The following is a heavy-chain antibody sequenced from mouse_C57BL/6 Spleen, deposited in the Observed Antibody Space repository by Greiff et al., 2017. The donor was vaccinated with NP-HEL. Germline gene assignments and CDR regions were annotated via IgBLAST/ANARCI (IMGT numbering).Heavy chain of an antibody. Sequence: QVQLQQSGPELVKPGASVKLSRKASGYTFTSYDINWVKQRPGQGLEWIGWIYPRDGSTKYNEKFKGKATLTVDTSSSTAYMELHSLTSEDSAVYFCARKRDYYGSSGWYFDVWGTGTTVTVSS. D-gene: IGHD1-1*01. CDR3: ARKRDYYGSSGWYFDV. CDR2: IYPRDGST. J-gene: IGHJ1*03. V-gene: IGHV1-85*01. CDR1: GYTFTSYD.